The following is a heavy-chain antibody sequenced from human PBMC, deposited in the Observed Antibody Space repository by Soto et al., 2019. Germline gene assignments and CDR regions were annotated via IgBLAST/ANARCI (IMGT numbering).Heavy chain of an antibody. CDR1: GFTFSSYA. V-gene: IGHV3-64D*06. CDR2: ISSNGGST. CDR3: VKGHRDGYDADYYYGMDV. Sequence: GGSLRLSCSASGFTFSSYAMHWVRQAPGKGLEYVSAISSNGGSTYYADSVKGRFTISRDNSKNTLYLQMSSLRAEDTAVYYCVKGHRDGYDADYYYGMDVWGQGTTVTISS. J-gene: IGHJ6*02. D-gene: IGHD5-12*01.